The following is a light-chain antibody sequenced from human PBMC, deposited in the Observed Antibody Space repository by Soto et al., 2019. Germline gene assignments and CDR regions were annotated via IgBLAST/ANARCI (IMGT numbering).Light chain of an antibody. V-gene: IGKV1-5*03. Sequence: DIQMTQSPSTLSASVGDRVTITCRTSQSVSRWVAWYQHKAGKAPKLLIYEASSLEPGVPSRFSGSGSGTEFTLTISSLQPDDFSTYYCQQYHTFWTFGQGTKVEIK. CDR3: QQYHTFWT. CDR1: QSVSRW. CDR2: EAS. J-gene: IGKJ1*01.